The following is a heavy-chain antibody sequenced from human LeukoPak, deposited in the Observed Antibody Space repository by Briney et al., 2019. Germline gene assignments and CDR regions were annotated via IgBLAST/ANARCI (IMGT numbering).Heavy chain of an antibody. V-gene: IGHV1-69*04. CDR3: ATARDYHGMDV. J-gene: IGHJ6*02. Sequence: ASVKDSCKASGGTFSRYAISWVRQAPGQGPEWMGRIIPNLGISKYAQKFQGRVTITADKSTSTAYVELSSLRSGDTAVYYCATARDYHGMDVWGQGTTVTVSS. CDR1: GGTFSRYA. CDR2: IIPNLGIS.